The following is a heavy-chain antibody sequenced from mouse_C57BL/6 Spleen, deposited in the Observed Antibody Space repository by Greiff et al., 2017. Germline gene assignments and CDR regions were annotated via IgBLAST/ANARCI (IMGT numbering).Heavy chain of an antibody. V-gene: IGHV1-15*01. CDR3: TREITTVVARYFDY. CDR2: IDPETGGT. CDR1: GYTFTDYE. Sequence: VQLQQSGAELVRPGASVTLSCKASGYTFTDYEMHWVKQTPVHGLEWIGAIDPETGGTAYNQKFKGKAILTADKSSSTAYMELRSLTSEDSAVYYCTREITTVVARYFDYWGQGTTLTVSS. J-gene: IGHJ2*01. D-gene: IGHD1-1*01.